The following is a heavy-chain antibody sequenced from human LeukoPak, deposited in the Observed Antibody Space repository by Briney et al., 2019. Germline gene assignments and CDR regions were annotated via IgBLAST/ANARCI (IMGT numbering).Heavy chain of an antibody. CDR1: GFTFSSYS. CDR2: ISSSSSYI. V-gene: IGHV3-21*01. CDR3: ASTGGYSSGWCDY. Sequence: GGSLRLSCAASGFTFSSYSMNWVRQAPGKGLEWVSSISSSSSYIYYADSVKGRFTISRDNAKNSLYLQMNSLRAEDTAVYYCASTGGYSSGWCDYWGQGTLVTVSS. D-gene: IGHD6-19*01. J-gene: IGHJ4*02.